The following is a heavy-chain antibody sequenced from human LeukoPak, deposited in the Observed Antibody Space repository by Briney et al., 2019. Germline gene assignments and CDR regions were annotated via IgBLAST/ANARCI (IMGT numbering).Heavy chain of an antibody. CDR3: ARDQRQLDYYYYGMDV. V-gene: IGHV3-30-3*01. J-gene: IGHJ6*02. Sequence: GGSLRLSCAASGFTFSSYAMHWVRQAPGKGLEWVAVISYDGSNKYYADSVKGRFTISRDNSKNTLYLQMNSLRAEDTAVYYCARDQRQLDYYYYGMDVRGQGTTVTVSS. CDR1: GFTFSSYA. D-gene: IGHD6-6*01. CDR2: ISYDGSNK.